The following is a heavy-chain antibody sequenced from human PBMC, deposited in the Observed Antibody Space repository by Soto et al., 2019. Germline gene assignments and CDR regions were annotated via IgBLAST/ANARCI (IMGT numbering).Heavy chain of an antibody. CDR2: ISTDGNT. J-gene: IGHJ4*01. CDR1: GFTFNSYA. CDR3: VRKYPGTRPFDY. V-gene: IGHV3-23*01. D-gene: IGHD2-2*01. Sequence: QPGGSLRLSCAASGFTFNSYAMNWVRQAPGKGLAWVSAISTDGNTYYANSVKGRFTISRDNSRTTLYLQMNSLRVEDTALYYCVRKYPGTRPFDYWGQGTLVTVSS.